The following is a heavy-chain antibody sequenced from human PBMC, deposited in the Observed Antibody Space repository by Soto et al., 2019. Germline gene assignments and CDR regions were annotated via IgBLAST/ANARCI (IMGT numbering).Heavy chain of an antibody. V-gene: IGHV4-4*02. CDR1: GVSISSSNW. CDR2: IYHSGST. Sequence: SETLSLTCAVSGVSISSSNWWSWVRQPPGKGLEWIGEIYHSGSTNYNPSLKSRVTISVDKSKNQFSLKLSSVTAADTAVYYCARVKASGVNFDYWGQGTLVTVSS. CDR3: ARVKASGVNFDY. J-gene: IGHJ4*02. D-gene: IGHD3-10*01.